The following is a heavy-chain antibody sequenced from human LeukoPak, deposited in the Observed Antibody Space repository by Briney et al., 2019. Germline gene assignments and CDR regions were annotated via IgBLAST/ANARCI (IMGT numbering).Heavy chain of an antibody. D-gene: IGHD2-2*01. J-gene: IGHJ5*02. V-gene: IGHV1-2*02. Sequence: GASVKVSCKASGYTFTGYYMHWVRQAPGQGLEWMGWINPNSGGTNYAQKFQGRVTMTRDTSISTAYMELSRLRSDDTAVYYCAREAEGRWGYCSSTSCYFNWFDPWGQGTLVTVSS. CDR1: GYTFTGYY. CDR3: AREAEGRWGYCSSTSCYFNWFDP. CDR2: INPNSGGT.